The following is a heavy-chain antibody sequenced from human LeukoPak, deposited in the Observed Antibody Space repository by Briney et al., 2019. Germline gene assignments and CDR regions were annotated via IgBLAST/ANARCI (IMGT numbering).Heavy chain of an antibody. CDR3: ARGRSRLSVIDY. J-gene: IGHJ4*02. V-gene: IGHV4-38-2*02. D-gene: IGHD3-10*01. CDR1: GYSISSGYY. Sequence: TSETLSLTCTVSGYSISSGYYWGWIRQPPGKGLEWIGSIYHSGSTYYNPSLKSRVTISVDTSKNQFSLKLRSVTAADTAVYYCARGRSRLSVIDYWGQGTLVTVSS. CDR2: IYHSGST.